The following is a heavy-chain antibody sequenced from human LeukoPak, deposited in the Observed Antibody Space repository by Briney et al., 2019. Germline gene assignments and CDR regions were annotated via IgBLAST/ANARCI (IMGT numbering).Heavy chain of an antibody. CDR2: INHSGST. D-gene: IGHD3-10*01. V-gene: IGHV4-34*01. Sequence: SETLSLTCTVSGGSISSYYWSWIRQPPGKGLEWIGEINHSGSTNYNPSLKSRVTISVDTSKNQFSLKLSSVTAADTAVYYCARVYGITMVRGVSDYWGQGTLVTVSS. J-gene: IGHJ4*02. CDR1: GGSISSYY. CDR3: ARVYGITMVRGVSDY.